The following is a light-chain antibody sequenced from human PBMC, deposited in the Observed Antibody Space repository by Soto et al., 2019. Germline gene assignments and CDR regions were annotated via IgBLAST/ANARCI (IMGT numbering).Light chain of an antibody. Sequence: EIVMTQSPATLSVSPGERAPLSCRASQSVSSNLAWYQQKPGQAPRLLIFGASTRATGIPARFSGSGSGTDFTLTISSLQSEDFAVYYCQQYDNWPLTFGGGTKVEIK. J-gene: IGKJ4*01. V-gene: IGKV3-15*01. CDR2: GAS. CDR3: QQYDNWPLT. CDR1: QSVSSN.